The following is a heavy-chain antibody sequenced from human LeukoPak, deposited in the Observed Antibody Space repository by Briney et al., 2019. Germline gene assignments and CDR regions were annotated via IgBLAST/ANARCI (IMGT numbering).Heavy chain of an antibody. Sequence: SETLSLTCTVSGDSISSTTYWWGWIRQSPGKGLEWIGSMSYVGITSYNPSLKRRVTISVDTSKNQYPLMLSPVTAADTAVYYCTRLPLDYSLDHWGQGTPVSVSS. CDR2: MSYVGIT. J-gene: IGHJ4*02. CDR1: GDSISSTTYW. CDR3: TRLPLDYSLDH. D-gene: IGHD4-11*01. V-gene: IGHV4-39*01.